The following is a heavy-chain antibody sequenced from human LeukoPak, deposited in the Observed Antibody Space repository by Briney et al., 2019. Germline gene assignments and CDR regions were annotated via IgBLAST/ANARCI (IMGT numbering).Heavy chain of an antibody. V-gene: IGHV1-46*01. CDR2: INPSGGST. CDR1: GYTFTSYY. CDR3: ARDNSVEDTAWWFDP. Sequence: ASVKVSCKASGYTFTSYYMHWVRQAPGQGLEWMGIINPSGGSTSYAQKFQGRVTMTRDMSTSTDYMELSSLRSEDTAVYYCARDNSVEDTAWWFDPWGQGTLVTVST. D-gene: IGHD4-23*01. J-gene: IGHJ5*02.